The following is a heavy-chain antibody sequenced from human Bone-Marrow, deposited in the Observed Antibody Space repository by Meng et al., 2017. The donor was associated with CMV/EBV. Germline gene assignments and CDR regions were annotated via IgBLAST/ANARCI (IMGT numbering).Heavy chain of an antibody. J-gene: IGHJ1*01. D-gene: IGHD2-21*01. CDR2: INHSGST. V-gene: IGHV4-38-2*02. CDR1: GYSISSGYY. CDR3: ARAGVFPRYFQH. Sequence: SETLSLTCTVSGYSISSGYYWSWIRQPPGKGLEWIGEINHSGSTNYNPSLKSRVTISVDTSKNQFSLKLSSVTAADTAVYYCARAGVFPRYFQHWGQGTLVTVSS.